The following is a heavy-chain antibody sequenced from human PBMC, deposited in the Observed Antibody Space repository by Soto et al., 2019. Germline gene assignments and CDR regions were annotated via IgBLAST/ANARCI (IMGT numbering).Heavy chain of an antibody. CDR3: ARDFTDSSGPTLGMGV. CDR1: GGSMISYY. CDR2: IYYSGST. V-gene: IGHV4-59*12. D-gene: IGHD6-19*01. Sequence: SETLSLTCTVSGGSMISYYWSWIRQPPGRGLEWIGYIYYSGSTYYNPSLKSRVTISVDTSKDQFSLKLSSVTAADTAVYYCARDFTDSSGPTLGMGVWGQGTTVTVSS. J-gene: IGHJ6*02.